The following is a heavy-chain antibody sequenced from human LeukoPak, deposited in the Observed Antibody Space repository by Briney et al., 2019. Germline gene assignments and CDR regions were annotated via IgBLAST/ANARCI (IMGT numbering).Heavy chain of an antibody. V-gene: IGHV3-30-3*01. J-gene: IGHJ4*02. CDR2: ISDDGNSK. CDR1: GVTFSSYA. D-gene: IGHD4/OR15-4a*01. Sequence: PGGSLRLSCVASGVTFSSYAMHWVRQAPGKGLEWLAVISDDGNSKYYSDSVKGRFTISRDNSKNTLYLQMNSLRAEDTALYYCAKARVLGADLFDYWGQGTLVTVSS. CDR3: AKARVLGADLFDY.